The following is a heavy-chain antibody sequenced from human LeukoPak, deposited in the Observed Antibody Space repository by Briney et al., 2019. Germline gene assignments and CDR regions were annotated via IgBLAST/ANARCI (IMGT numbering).Heavy chain of an antibody. D-gene: IGHD3-3*01. CDR1: GFTFSSYA. Sequence: GGSLRLSCAASGFTFSSYAMSWVRQAPGKGLEWVAVISYDGSNKYYADSVKGRFTISRDNSKNTLYLQMNSLRAEDTAVYYCARAGVYYDFWRSGNWFDPWGQGTLVTVSS. V-gene: IGHV3-30*04. CDR3: ARAGVYYDFWRSGNWFDP. CDR2: ISYDGSNK. J-gene: IGHJ5*02.